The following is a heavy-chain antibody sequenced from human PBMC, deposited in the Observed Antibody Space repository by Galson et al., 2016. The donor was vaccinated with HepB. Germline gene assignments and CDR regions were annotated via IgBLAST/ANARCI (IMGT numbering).Heavy chain of an antibody. D-gene: IGHD5/OR15-5a*01. CDR2: IKQDGSEK. CDR1: GFMLRSYW. V-gene: IGHV3-7*01. Sequence: SLRLSCAASGFMLRSYWMSWVRQAPGKGLEWVANIKQDGSEKHYADSVKGRFTISRDNAKNSLDLQMNSLRVDDTAVYHCARDGPLSSPTSGWFDPWGQGILVTVSS. J-gene: IGHJ5*02. CDR3: ARDGPLSSPTSGWFDP.